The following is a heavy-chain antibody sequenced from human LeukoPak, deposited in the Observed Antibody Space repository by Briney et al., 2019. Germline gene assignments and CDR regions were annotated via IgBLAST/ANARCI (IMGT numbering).Heavy chain of an antibody. J-gene: IGHJ6*02. Sequence: ASVKVSCKDSGGTFSSNAIIWVRQAPGQGLEWMGGIIPIFGTSNYAQKFQGRVTITAGESTSTAYMDLSSLRSEDTAVYYCARGYCSGGSCYGSYYYYHMDVWGQGTTVTVS. D-gene: IGHD2-15*01. V-gene: IGHV1-69*13. CDR1: GGTFSSNA. CDR3: ARGYCSGGSCYGSYYYYHMDV. CDR2: IIPIFGTS.